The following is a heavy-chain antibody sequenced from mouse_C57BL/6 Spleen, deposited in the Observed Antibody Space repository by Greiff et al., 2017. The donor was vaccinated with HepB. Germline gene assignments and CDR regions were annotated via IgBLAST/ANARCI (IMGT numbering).Heavy chain of an antibody. V-gene: IGHV1-19*01. D-gene: IGHD2-5*01. J-gene: IGHJ3*01. CDR1: GYTFTDYY. Sequence: EVQLQQSGPVLVKPGASVKMSCKASGYTFTDYYMNWVKQSHGKSLEWIGVINPYNGGTSYNQKFKGKATLTVDKSSSTAYMELNSLTSEDSAVYYCARYYYSNYGWFAYWGQGTLVTVSA. CDR2: INPYNGGT. CDR3: ARYYYSNYGWFAY.